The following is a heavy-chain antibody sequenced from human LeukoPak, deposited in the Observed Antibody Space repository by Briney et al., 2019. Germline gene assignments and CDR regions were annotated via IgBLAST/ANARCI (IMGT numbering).Heavy chain of an antibody. CDR2: ISSAGAT. J-gene: IGHJ5*02. V-gene: IGHV3-53*01. CDR3: ARDLGQYYDTSDNWFDP. CDR1: RFTATRVY. Sequence: TPCPSCALSRFTATRVYMSCVREAPGKGVECGSVISSAGATYYTASVRGRFTTSKANTKNTLHLLMNSLRAEDTAVYYCARDLGQYYDTSDNWFDPWGQGTLVTVSS. D-gene: IGHD3-22*01.